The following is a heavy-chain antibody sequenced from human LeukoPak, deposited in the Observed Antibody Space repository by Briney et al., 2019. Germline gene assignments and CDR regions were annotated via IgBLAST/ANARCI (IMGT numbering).Heavy chain of an antibody. CDR3: ARVSGIAVAGTDY. CDR2: INPNSGGT. CDR1: GYTFTGYY. J-gene: IGHJ4*02. D-gene: IGHD6-19*01. Sequence: ASVKVSCKASGYTFTGYYMHWVRQAPGQGLEWMGWINPNSGGTNYAQKFQGRVTMTRDTSISTAYMELSRLRSDDTAVYYCARVSGIAVAGTDYWGQGTLVTVSS. V-gene: IGHV1-2*02.